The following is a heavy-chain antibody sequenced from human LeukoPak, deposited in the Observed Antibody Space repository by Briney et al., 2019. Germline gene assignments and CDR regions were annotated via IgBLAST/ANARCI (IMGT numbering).Heavy chain of an antibody. J-gene: IGHJ6*03. V-gene: IGHV3-30*02. D-gene: IGHD1-26*01. CDR2: IRYDGSNK. Sequence: PGGSLRLSCAASGFTFSSYSMNWVRQAPGKGLEWVAFIRYDGSNKYYADSVKGRFTISRDNSKNTLYLQMNSLRAEDTAVYYCAKVGVGAPSFLYYYYMDVWGKGTTVTISS. CDR1: GFTFSSYS. CDR3: AKVGVGAPSFLYYYYMDV.